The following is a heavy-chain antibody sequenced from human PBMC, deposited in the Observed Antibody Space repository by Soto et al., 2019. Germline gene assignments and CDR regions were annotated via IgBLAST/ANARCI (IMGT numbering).Heavy chain of an antibody. Sequence: GGSLRLSCAASGFTFSSYAMHWVRQAPGKGLEWVGRIKSKTDGGTTDYAAPVKGRFTISRDDSKNTLYLQMNSLKTEETAVYYCTTVRFLNSPPYYYYYYGMDVWGQGTTVTVSS. D-gene: IGHD2-15*01. CDR2: IKSKTDGGTT. V-gene: IGHV3-15*07. J-gene: IGHJ6*02. CDR3: TTVRFLNSPPYYYYYYGMDV. CDR1: GFTFSSYA.